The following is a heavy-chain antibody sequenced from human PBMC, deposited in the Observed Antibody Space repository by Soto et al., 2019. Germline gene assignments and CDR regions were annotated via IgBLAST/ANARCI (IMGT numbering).Heavy chain of an antibody. V-gene: IGHV1-69*01. CDR1: GGTFSSYA. D-gene: IGHD4-17*01. CDR3: AREGPDYGDYAAFDI. CDR2: SIPIFGTA. J-gene: IGHJ3*02. Sequence: QVQLVQSGAEVKKPGSSVKVSCKASGGTFSSYAISWVLQAPGQGLAWMGGSIPIFGTANYAQKFQGRVTITADESTSTAYMELSSLRSEDTAVYYCAREGPDYGDYAAFDIWGQGTMVTVSS.